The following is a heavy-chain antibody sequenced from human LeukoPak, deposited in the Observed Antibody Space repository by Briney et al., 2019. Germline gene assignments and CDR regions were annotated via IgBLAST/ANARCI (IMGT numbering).Heavy chain of an antibody. CDR3: ARDGYSSSWPLDY. CDR2: IIPIFGTA. V-gene: IGHV1-69*05. D-gene: IGHD6-13*01. J-gene: IGHJ4*02. CDR1: GGTLSSYA. Sequence: SVKVSCKASGGTLSSYAISWVRQAPGQGLEWMGRIIPIFGTANYAQKFQGRVTITTDESTSTAYMELSSLRSEDTAVYYCARDGYSSSWPLDYWGQGTLVTVSS.